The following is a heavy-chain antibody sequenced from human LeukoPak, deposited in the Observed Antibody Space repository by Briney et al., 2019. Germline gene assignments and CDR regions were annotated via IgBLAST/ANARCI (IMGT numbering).Heavy chain of an antibody. CDR2: IYSGGST. CDR3: AREIAAAGLGY. CDR1: GFTVSSNY. J-gene: IGHJ4*02. D-gene: IGHD6-13*01. V-gene: IGHV3-66*02. Sequence: PGGSLRLSCAASGFTVSSNYMSWVRQAPGKGLEWVSVIYSGGSTYYADSVKGRFTISRDNSKNTLYLQVNSLRAEDTAVYYCAREIAAAGLGYRGQGTLVTVSS.